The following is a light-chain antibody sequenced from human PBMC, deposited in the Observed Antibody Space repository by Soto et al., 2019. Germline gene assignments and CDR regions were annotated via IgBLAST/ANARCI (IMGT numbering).Light chain of an antibody. CDR1: QSVSSSF. Sequence: ELVLTQSPGTLSLSPGERATLSCRASQSVSSSFLAWYQQKPGQAPRLLIYGASTRAAGIPDRFSGSGSGTDFTLTIPRLEPEDAAVYVCQQYTGPPTTFGQGTRLDIK. CDR3: QQYTGPPTT. J-gene: IGKJ5*01. CDR2: GAS. V-gene: IGKV3-20*01.